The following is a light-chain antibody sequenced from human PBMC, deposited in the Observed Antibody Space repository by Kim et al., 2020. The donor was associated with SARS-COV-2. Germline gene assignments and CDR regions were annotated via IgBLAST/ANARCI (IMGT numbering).Light chain of an antibody. CDR1: ISNIGNNY. V-gene: IGLV1-51*01. Sequence: GQKVTIPCSGSISNIGNNYVSWYQQLPGSAPKLLIYDDDDRPSGIPDRFSGSKSYTSATLVITGLQTGDEADYYCGTWDSALSIAVFGGGTKLTVL. J-gene: IGLJ2*01. CDR3: GTWDSALSIAV. CDR2: DDD.